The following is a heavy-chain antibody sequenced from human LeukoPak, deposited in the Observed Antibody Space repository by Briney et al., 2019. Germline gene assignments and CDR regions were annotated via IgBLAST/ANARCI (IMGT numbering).Heavy chain of an antibody. J-gene: IGHJ4*02. CDR1: GYTFTNYD. V-gene: IGHV1-8*03. CDR2: INPNSGNI. CDR3: ARDVGEYCSSVSCYASDY. Sequence: ASVKVSCKASGYTFTNYDINWVRQATGQGLEWMGWINPNSGNIGYAQNFQGRVTITRNTSISTAYMELSRLRSDDTAVYYCARDVGEYCSSVSCYASDYWGQGTLVTVSS. D-gene: IGHD2-2*01.